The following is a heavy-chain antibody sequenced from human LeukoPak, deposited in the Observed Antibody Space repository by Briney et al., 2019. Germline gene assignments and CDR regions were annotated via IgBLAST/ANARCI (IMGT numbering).Heavy chain of an antibody. CDR3: ARGDYYDSSGYRFDP. Sequence: PSETLSLTCAVYGGSFSGYYWSWIRQPPGKGLEWIGEINHSGSTNYNPSLKSRVTISVDTSKNQFSLKLSSVTAADTAVYYCARGDYYDSSGYRFDPWGQGTLVTVSS. D-gene: IGHD3-22*01. CDR2: INHSGST. CDR1: GGSFSGYY. J-gene: IGHJ5*02. V-gene: IGHV4-34*01.